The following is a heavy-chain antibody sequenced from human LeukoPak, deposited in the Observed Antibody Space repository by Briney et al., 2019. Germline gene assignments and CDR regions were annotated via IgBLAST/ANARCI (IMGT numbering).Heavy chain of an antibody. CDR3: ARHRSGSPVSAFDI. V-gene: IGHV4-38-2*01. CDR1: GYSISSGYY. CDR2: IYHSGST. D-gene: IGHD1-26*01. Sequence: SETLSLTCAVSGYSISSGYYWGWIRQPPGKGLEWIGSIYHSGSTYYNPSLKSRVTISVDTSKNQFSLKLSSVTAADTAVYYCARHRSGSPVSAFDIWGQGTMVTVSS. J-gene: IGHJ3*02.